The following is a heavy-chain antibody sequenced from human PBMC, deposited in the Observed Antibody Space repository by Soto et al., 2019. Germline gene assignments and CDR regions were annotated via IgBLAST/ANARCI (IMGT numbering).Heavy chain of an antibody. CDR2: IYYSGTT. Sequence: PSETLSLTCTVSGGSISSGDYYWSWVRQPPGKGLEWIGYIYYSGTTYYNPSLKSQITISVDTSKNQFSLKLSSVTAADTAVYYCASVGYYPRSMDVWGQGTTVTVSS. CDR1: GGSISSGDYY. J-gene: IGHJ6*02. D-gene: IGHD3-10*01. V-gene: IGHV4-30-4*01. CDR3: ASVGYYPRSMDV.